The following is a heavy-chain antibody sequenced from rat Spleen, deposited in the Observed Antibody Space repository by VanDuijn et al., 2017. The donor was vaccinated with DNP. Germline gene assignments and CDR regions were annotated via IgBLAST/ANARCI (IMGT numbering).Heavy chain of an antibody. CDR2: ISYDGSST. J-gene: IGHJ4*01. CDR1: GFTFSNYG. D-gene: IGHD1-11*01. CDR3: ATLREAMDA. Sequence: EVRLVESGGGLVQPGRSLKLSCAASGFTFSNYGMAWVRQAPKKGLEWVATISYDGSSTYYRDSVKGRFTISRDNAKSTLYLQMDSLRSEDTATYYCATLREAMDAWGQGTSVTVSS. V-gene: IGHV5-29*01.